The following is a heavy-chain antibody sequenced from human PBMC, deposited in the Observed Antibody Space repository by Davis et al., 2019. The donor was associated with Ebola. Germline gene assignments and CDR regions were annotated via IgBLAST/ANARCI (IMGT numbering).Heavy chain of an antibody. Sequence: GGSLRLSCAASGFTFSDYYMSWIRQAPGKGLEWVSYISGGGRTIYYADSVKGRFTISRDNAKNSLYLQMNSLRDEDTAVYYCARDSQVVVAALGLAWHWFDPWGQGTLVTVSS. J-gene: IGHJ5*02. CDR3: ARDSQVVVAALGLAWHWFDP. CDR2: ISGGGRTI. CDR1: GFTFSDYY. V-gene: IGHV3-11*04. D-gene: IGHD2-15*01.